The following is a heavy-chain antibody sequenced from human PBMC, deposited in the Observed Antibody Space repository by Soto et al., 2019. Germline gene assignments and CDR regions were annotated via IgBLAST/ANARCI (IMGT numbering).Heavy chain of an antibody. CDR1: GYSFKNYA. CDR3: ARDDRSVSGVVTLDH. D-gene: IGHD3-3*01. V-gene: IGHV1-3*01. J-gene: IGHJ4*02. CDR2: TNEGSGNT. Sequence: ASVKVSCKATGYSFKNYAVHWVRQAPGQRLEWMGFTNEGSGNTRFSQKFQGRIAITRDTSASTVYLDLSSLTSEDTAIYYCARDDRSVSGVVTLDHWGPGTLVTVSS.